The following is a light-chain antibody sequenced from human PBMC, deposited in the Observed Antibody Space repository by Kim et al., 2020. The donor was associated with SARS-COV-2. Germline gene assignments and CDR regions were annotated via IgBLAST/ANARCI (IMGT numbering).Light chain of an antibody. Sequence: SASVGDRVSITCRASQGISTWLVWYQQKPGRVPNLLIYNASSLQSGVPSRFSGSGSGTDFTLTISTLQPEDFATYYCQQADSIPLSFGGGTKVDIK. CDR1: QGISTW. V-gene: IGKV1-12*01. CDR3: QQADSIPLS. CDR2: NAS. J-gene: IGKJ4*01.